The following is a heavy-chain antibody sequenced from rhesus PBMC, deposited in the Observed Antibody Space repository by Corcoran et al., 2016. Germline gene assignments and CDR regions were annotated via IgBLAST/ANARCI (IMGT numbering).Heavy chain of an antibody. V-gene: IGHV1-198*02. CDR2: IIPLVGIT. J-gene: IGHJ4*01. D-gene: IGHD6-31*01. CDR3: ARGDSYSSGPVY. CDR1: GVTFGSYA. Sequence: QVQLVQSGSEVKKPGASVKDSCKASGVTFGSYAISWVRQAPGQGLAWMGVIIPLVGITNHAEKFQGRVTITADTSTSTAYMELSSLRFEDTAVYYCARGDSYSSGPVYWGRGVLVTVSS.